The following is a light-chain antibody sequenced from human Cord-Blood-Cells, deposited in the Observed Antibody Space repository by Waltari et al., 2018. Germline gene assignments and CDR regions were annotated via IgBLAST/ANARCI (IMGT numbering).Light chain of an antibody. CDR1: SSNIGRNT. V-gene: IGLV1-44*01. Sequence: QSVLTQPPSASGTPGQRVTISCSGSSSNIGRNTVNWYQQLPGTAPKLLIYINNHRLAGVPDRFPGSNSGTSASLAISGLQSEDEADYYCAAWDDSLNGWVFGGGTKLTVL. CDR3: AAWDDSLNGWV. CDR2: INN. J-gene: IGLJ3*02.